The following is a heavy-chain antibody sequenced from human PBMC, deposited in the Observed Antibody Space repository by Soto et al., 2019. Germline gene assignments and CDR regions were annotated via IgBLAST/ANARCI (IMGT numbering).Heavy chain of an antibody. V-gene: IGHV1-3*01. CDR2: INAGNGNT. D-gene: IGHD2-2*01. Sequence: ASVKVSCKASGYTFTSYAMHWVRQAPGQRLEWMGWINAGNGNTKYSQKFQGRVTITRDTSASTVYMELSSLRSEDTAVYYCAREVPLLYGMDVWGQGTTVTVSS. CDR3: AREVPLLYGMDV. J-gene: IGHJ6*02. CDR1: GYTFTSYA.